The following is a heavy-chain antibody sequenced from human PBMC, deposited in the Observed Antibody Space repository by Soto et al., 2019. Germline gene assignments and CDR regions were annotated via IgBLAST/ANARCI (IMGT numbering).Heavy chain of an antibody. J-gene: IGHJ6*02. Sequence: SETLSLTCAVSGGPISSSNWWSWVRQPPGKGLEWIGEIYHSGSTNYNPSLKSRVTISVDKSKNQFSLKLSSVTAADTAGYYCARFWVELRVYYGTDVWGQGTKVTVSS. V-gene: IGHV4-4*02. CDR3: ARFWVELRVYYGTDV. CDR1: GGPISSSNW. CDR2: IYHSGST. D-gene: IGHD1-7*01.